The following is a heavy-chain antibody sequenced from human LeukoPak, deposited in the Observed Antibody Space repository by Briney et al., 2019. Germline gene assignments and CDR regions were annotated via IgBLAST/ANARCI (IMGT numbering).Heavy chain of an antibody. CDR2: ISSSSSYI. Sequence: GGSLRLSCAASGFTFSSYSMNWVRQAPGKGLEWVSSISSSSSYIYYADSVKGRFTISRDNAKNSLYLQMNSLRAEDTAVYYCARDRSVAGFIDYWGQGTLVTVSS. CDR3: ARDRSVAGFIDY. V-gene: IGHV3-21*01. CDR1: GFTFSSYS. D-gene: IGHD6-19*01. J-gene: IGHJ4*02.